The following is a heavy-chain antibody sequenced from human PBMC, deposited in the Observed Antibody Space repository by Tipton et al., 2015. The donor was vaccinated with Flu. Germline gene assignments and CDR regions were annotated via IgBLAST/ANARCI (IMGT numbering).Heavy chain of an antibody. CDR2: IYTSGST. CDR3: ARDGIAWDYYGMDV. CDR1: GDSMSSGRHY. V-gene: IGHV4-61*02. Sequence: TLSLTCTVSGDSMSSGRHYWSWIRQPAGKGLEWIGRIYTSGSTNYNPSLKSRVTISVDTSKNQFSLKLSSVTAADTAVYYCARDGIAWDYYGMDVWGQGTTVTASS. J-gene: IGHJ6*02. D-gene: IGHD1-26*01.